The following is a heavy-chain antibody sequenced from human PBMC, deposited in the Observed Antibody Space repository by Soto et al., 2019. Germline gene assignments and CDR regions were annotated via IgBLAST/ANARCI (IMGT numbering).Heavy chain of an antibody. Sequence: QLQLQESGPGLVKPSETLSLTCTVSGGSISSSSYYWGWIRQPPGKGLEWIGSIYYSGSTYYNPSPKSRGTISVDTSKNQFSLKLSSVTAADTAVYYCARQNNLGYCSGGSCRHYFDYWGQGTLVTVSS. CDR3: ARQNNLGYCSGGSCRHYFDY. J-gene: IGHJ4*02. CDR2: IYYSGST. CDR1: GGSISSSSYY. V-gene: IGHV4-39*01. D-gene: IGHD2-15*01.